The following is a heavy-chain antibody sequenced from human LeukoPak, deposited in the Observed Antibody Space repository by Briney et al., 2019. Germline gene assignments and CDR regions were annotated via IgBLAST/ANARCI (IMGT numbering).Heavy chain of an antibody. Sequence: SETLSLTCAVYGGSFSGYYWSWIRQPPGKGLEWIGEINHSGSTNYNPSLKSRVTISVDTSKNQFSLKLSSVTAADTAVYYCAREGGTRILEWLLPYYFDYWGQGTLVTVSS. CDR1: GGSFSGYY. V-gene: IGHV4-34*01. J-gene: IGHJ4*02. D-gene: IGHD3-3*01. CDR3: AREGGTRILEWLLPYYFDY. CDR2: INHSGST.